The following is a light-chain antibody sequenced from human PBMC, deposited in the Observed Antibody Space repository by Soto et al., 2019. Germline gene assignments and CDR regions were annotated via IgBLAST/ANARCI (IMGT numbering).Light chain of an antibody. CDR1: QSVSTNY. J-gene: IGKJ1*01. CDR3: QQDGSSGT. CDR2: DAY. Sequence: IVLTQAPATLYLSPGERATLYCGASQSVSTNYLAWYQQKPGLAPRLLIYDAYSRATGISDRFSGSGSGTDFSLTICRLETEDFAVYNSQQDGSSGTFGQGTNV. V-gene: IGKV3D-20*01.